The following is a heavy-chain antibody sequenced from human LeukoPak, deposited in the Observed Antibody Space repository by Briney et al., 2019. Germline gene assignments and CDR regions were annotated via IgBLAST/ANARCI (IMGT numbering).Heavy chain of an antibody. CDR1: GFSFSSDG. Sequence: GGTLRLSCVASGFSFSSDGMSWVRQAPGRGLEWVSGILGGAGSTYYADSVKGRFTISRDNSKNTLYLQMNSLRAEDTAVYYCARRSGIAVAGAFDYWGQGTLVTVSS. J-gene: IGHJ4*02. CDR3: ARRSGIAVAGAFDY. CDR2: ILGGAGST. V-gene: IGHV3-23*01. D-gene: IGHD6-19*01.